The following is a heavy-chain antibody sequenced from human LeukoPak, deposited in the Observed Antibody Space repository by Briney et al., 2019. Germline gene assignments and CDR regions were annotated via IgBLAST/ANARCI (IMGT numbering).Heavy chain of an antibody. CDR1: GGSISS. CDR2: IYYSGST. Sequence: SETLSLTCTVSGGSISSSWIRQTPGKGPEWIGNIYYSGSTYYNPSLKSRVTISVDTSKNQFSLKLSSVTAADAAVYYCARGTPRYYDILTGTSSDYYYMDVWGKGTTVTVSS. J-gene: IGHJ6*03. D-gene: IGHD3-9*01. CDR3: ARGTPRYYDILTGTSSDYYYMDV. V-gene: IGHV4-39*07.